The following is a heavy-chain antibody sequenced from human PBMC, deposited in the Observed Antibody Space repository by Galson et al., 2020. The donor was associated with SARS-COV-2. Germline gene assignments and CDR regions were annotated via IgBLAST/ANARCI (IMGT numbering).Heavy chain of an antibody. CDR2: IVVGSGNT. CDR3: AADGGYSSSWYYYYGMDV. CDR1: GFTFTSSA. V-gene: IGHV1-58*01. J-gene: IGHJ6*02. Sequence: SVKVSCKASGFTFTSSAVQWVRQARGQRLEWIGWIVVGSGNTNYAQKFQERVTITRDMSTSTAYMELSSLRSEDTAVYYCAADGGYSSSWYYYYGMDVWGQGTTVTVSS. D-gene: IGHD6-13*01.